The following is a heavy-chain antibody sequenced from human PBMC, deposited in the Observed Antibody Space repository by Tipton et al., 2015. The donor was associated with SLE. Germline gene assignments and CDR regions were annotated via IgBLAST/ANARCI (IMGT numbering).Heavy chain of an antibody. V-gene: IGHV4-59*08. CDR1: GFYISSSYY. CDR3: ARHRYGDYYFDY. Sequence: TLSLTCIVSGFYISSSYYWSWIRQPPGKGLEWIGYIYYSGSTNYNPSLKSRVTISVDTSKNQFSLKLSSVTAADTAAYYCARHRYGDYYFDYWGQGTLVTVSS. D-gene: IGHD4-17*01. J-gene: IGHJ4*02. CDR2: IYYSGST.